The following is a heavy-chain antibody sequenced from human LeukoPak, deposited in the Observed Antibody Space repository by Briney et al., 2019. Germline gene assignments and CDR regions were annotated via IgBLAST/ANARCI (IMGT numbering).Heavy chain of an antibody. Sequence: GGSLRLSFAASGFTSSSFSLNCGRQAPGKGLEWVSYISSSSSTIYYADSVKGRFTISRDNAKNSLYLQMNSLRDEDQTVYYCARDKYSVGYYYDSSTDALDIWGQGTMVTVSS. J-gene: IGHJ3*02. D-gene: IGHD3-22*01. CDR2: ISSSSSTI. CDR3: ARDKYSVGYYYDSSTDALDI. V-gene: IGHV3-48*02. CDR1: GFTSSSFS.